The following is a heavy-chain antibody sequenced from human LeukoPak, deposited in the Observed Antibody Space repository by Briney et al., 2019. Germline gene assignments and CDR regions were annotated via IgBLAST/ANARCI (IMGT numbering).Heavy chain of an antibody. V-gene: IGHV3-21*01. CDR2: ISIGSTYI. CDR1: GITFSRYS. J-gene: IGHJ6*04. CDR3: AELGITMIGGV. Sequence: GGSLRLSCAASGITFSRYSMNWVRQAPGKGLEWVSSISIGSTYIYYADSVKGRFTFSRDNAKNSLYLQMNSLRAEDTAVYYCAELGITMIGGVWGKGTTVTISS. D-gene: IGHD3-10*02.